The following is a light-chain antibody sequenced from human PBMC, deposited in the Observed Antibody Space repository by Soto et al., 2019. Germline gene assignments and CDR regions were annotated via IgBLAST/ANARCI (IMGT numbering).Light chain of an antibody. J-gene: IGLJ1*01. V-gene: IGLV2-11*01. Sequence: QSALTQPRSVSGSPGQSVTISCTGTSSDVGGYNFVSWYQQHPGKAPKLMIYDVSKRPSGVPDRFSGSKSANTASLTISGVQAEADDYYYCCSYAGSDTWVFGTGTKVTVL. CDR1: SSDVGGYNF. CDR2: DVS. CDR3: CSYAGSDTWV.